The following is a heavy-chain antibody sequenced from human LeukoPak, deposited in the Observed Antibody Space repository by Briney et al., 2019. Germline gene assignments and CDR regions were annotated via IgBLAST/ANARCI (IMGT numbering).Heavy chain of an antibody. CDR2: ISYDGNIK. J-gene: IGHJ4*02. V-gene: IGHV3-30*03. Sequence: GGSLRLSCAASGFTFSSYGMHWVRQAPGKGLEWVAVISYDGNIKYYADSVKGRFTISRDNSKDTLHLQMNSLTAEDTAVYYCARDQAAGLFDYWGQGTLVTVSS. CDR3: ARDQAAGLFDY. CDR1: GFTFSSYG. D-gene: IGHD3/OR15-3a*01.